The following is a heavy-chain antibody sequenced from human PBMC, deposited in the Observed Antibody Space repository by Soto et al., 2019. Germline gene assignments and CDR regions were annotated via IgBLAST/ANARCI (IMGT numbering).Heavy chain of an antibody. CDR1: GGSITSYD. CDR3: ARRWARIDY. CDR2: IPHSGST. J-gene: IGHJ4*01. V-gene: IGHV4-59*01. D-gene: IGHD3-16*01. Sequence: QVQLQESGPGLVKPSETLSLTCTVSGGSITSYDWSWIRQPPGKGLEWIGYIPHSGSTSYNPSLQSRVNISADLSKTQFALNQRPVTAADTAVYYCARRWARIDYWGHGTLVTVSS.